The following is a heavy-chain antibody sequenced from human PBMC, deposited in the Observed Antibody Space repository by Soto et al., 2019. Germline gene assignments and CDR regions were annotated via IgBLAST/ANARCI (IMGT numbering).Heavy chain of an antibody. D-gene: IGHD2-2*01. Sequence: GGSLRLSCAASGFTFSSYAMSWVRQAPGKGLEWVSAISGSGGSTYYADSVKGRFTISRDNSKNTLYLQMNSLRAEDTAVYYCATPLRGDCSSTSCYYPYYYYMDVWGKGTTVTVSS. CDR3: ATPLRGDCSSTSCYYPYYYYMDV. V-gene: IGHV3-23*01. CDR2: ISGSGGST. J-gene: IGHJ6*03. CDR1: GFTFSSYA.